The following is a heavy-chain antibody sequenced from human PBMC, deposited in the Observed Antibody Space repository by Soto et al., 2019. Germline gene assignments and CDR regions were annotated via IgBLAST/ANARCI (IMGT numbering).Heavy chain of an antibody. D-gene: IGHD3-3*01. J-gene: IGHJ6*02. CDR1: GYTFVTSD. CDR2: MNPNSGNT. CDR3: ARSSTFFGVVPDV. Sequence: QVQLVQSGAEVKKPGASVKVSCKTSGYTFVTSDINWVRQAPGQGLEWLGWMNPNSGNTGYAQKFQGRVIMTGNSSTSTAYMELSSLRSEDTAIYYCARSSTFFGVVPDVWGQGTTVIVSS. V-gene: IGHV1-8*01.